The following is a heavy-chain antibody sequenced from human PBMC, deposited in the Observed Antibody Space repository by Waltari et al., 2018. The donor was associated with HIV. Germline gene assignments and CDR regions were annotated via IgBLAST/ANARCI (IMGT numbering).Heavy chain of an antibody. J-gene: IGHJ3*01. V-gene: IGHV3-23*01. D-gene: IGHD4-17*01. CDR2: ISGSGGNK. Sequence: QLLESGGGLVQPGGSLRLSCVASGFPFVTFAMNWVRQAPGQGLEWLSSISGSGGNKFYADSVKGRISISRENSKNTVYLQINSLRVDDTAIYYCAKTVPTVTSIFEGFDVWGQGATVTVSS. CDR1: GFPFVTFA. CDR3: AKTVPTVTSIFEGFDV.